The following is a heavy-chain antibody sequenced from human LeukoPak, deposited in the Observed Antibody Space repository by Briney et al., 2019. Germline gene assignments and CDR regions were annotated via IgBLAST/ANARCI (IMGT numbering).Heavy chain of an antibody. CDR2: INYSGST. V-gene: IGHV4-59*01. J-gene: IGHJ4*02. CDR3: ARQKKGAMVACCFY. D-gene: IGHD5-18*01. Sequence: SETLSLTCTASGGSISSYYWSWIRQPPGKGLEWIGYINYSGSTNYNPSLKTRVTISVDTSKNQFSLKLSSVTAADTAVYYCARQKKGAMVACCFYWGEGTLVTVCS. CDR1: GGSISSYY.